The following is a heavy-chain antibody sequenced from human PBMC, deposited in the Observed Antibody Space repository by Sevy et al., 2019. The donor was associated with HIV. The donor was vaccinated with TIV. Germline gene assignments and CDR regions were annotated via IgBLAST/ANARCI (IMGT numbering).Heavy chain of an antibody. CDR3: ARDLPPSATTVAHFDY. D-gene: IGHD4-17*01. CDR1: LFHCGRYE. J-gene: IGHJ4*02. CDR2: LSNSCSAT. V-gene: IGHV3-48*03. Sequence: SQRHLVTASLFHCGRYELNRFPNAPCTELATGSSLSNSCSATYYSDSVRGRFTISRDNAKNSLYLQMNSLRAEDTAVYYCARDLPPSATTVAHFDYWGRGTLVTVSS.